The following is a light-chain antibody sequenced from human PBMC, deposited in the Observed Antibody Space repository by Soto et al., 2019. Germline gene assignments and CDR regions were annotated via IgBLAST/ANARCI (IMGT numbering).Light chain of an antibody. CDR1: SSDVGSYNV. Sequence: QSELTQPASVSGSPGQSITISCTGTSSDVGSYNVVSWYQQHPGKAPKLLIYEVSKRPSGVSDRFSGSKSGNTASLTISGLQAEDEADYHCCSYAGSSSAYVFGTGTKVTVL. V-gene: IGLV2-23*02. CDR2: EVS. J-gene: IGLJ1*01. CDR3: CSYAGSSSAYV.